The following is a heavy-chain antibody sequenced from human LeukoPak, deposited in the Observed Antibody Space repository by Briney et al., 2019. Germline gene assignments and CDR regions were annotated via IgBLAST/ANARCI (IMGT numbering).Heavy chain of an antibody. CDR1: GFTFSNYW. CDR2: IKQDGSEK. J-gene: IGHJ3*01. V-gene: IGHV3-7*03. CDR3: AKGYRGIEAFDV. D-gene: IGHD2-2*02. Sequence: GGSLRLSCTASGFTFSNYWMTWVRQAPGKGLEWVASIKQDGSEKQYVGSVRGRFTISRDNAKNVLDLQMDSLTAEDTAVYYCAKGYRGIEAFDVWGQGTMVTVSS.